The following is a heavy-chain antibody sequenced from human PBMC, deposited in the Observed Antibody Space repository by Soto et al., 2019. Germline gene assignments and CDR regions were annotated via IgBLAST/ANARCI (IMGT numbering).Heavy chain of an antibody. V-gene: IGHV1-69*13. CDR2: IIPIFGTA. D-gene: IGHD2-21*02. CDR1: GGTFSSYA. Sequence: SVKVSCKASGGTFSSYAISWVRQAPRQGLEWMGGIIPIFGTANYAQKFQGRVTITADEPTSTAYMELSSLRSEDTAVYYCARVALVTEFDYWGQGTRVTVSS. J-gene: IGHJ4*02. CDR3: ARVALVTEFDY.